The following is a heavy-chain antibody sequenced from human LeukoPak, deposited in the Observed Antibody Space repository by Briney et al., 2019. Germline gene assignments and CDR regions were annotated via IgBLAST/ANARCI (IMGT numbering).Heavy chain of an antibody. CDR1: GYIFTSYS. J-gene: IGHJ4*02. CDR2: INPSGGST. D-gene: IGHD2-2*01. CDR3: ARDVGEYCSSTNCYASHY. V-gene: IGHV1-46*01. Sequence: ASVKVSCKASGYIFTSYSIHWVRQAPGQGLEWMGVINPSGGSTRYAQKFQGGVTMTRDTSITTAYMELSSLRSDDTAVYYCARDVGEYCSSTNCYASHYWGQGTLVTVSS.